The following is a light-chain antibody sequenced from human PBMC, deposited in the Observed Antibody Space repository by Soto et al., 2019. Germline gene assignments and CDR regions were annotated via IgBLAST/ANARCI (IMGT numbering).Light chain of an antibody. Sequence: EIVLTQSPGTLSLSPGERATLSCRASQSVSSSYLGWYQQKPGQAPRLLIYGASSRATGIPDRFSGSGSGTDFPRTISRLEPEEFAVYYWQHYGRSHYTFGQGTKLEIK. V-gene: IGKV3-20*01. CDR2: GAS. CDR3: QHYGRSHYT. CDR1: QSVSSSY. J-gene: IGKJ2*01.